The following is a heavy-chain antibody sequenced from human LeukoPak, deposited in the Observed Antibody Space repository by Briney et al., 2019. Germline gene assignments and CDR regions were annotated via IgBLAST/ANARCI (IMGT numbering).Heavy chain of an antibody. CDR1: GGSISSPH. CDR2: VADSGTT. D-gene: IGHD3-9*01. V-gene: IGHV4-59*11. CDR3: ARERRYFDWLLPLDY. Sequence: SETLSLTCTVSGGSISSPHWSWIRQPPGRGLEWIGYVADSGTTNYNPSLERRVSISLDTSKNQFSLRLRSVTAADTAMYYCARERRYFDWLLPLDYWGQGTLVTVSS. J-gene: IGHJ4*02.